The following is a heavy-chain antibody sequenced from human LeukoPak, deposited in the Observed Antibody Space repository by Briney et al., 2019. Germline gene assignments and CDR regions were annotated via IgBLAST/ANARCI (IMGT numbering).Heavy chain of an antibody. Sequence: SVKVSCKASGGSFSAYIINWVRQAPGQGLEWMGKIIPVFGTTGYAHDFQGRVTFSTDEAKTTVYMEMSSLRYEDTAIYYCARAFLQQLGTELGWLDTWGQGTQVGVSS. D-gene: IGHD7-27*01. J-gene: IGHJ5*02. CDR3: ARAFLQQLGTELGWLDT. CDR1: GGSFSAYI. V-gene: IGHV1-69*05. CDR2: IIPVFGTT.